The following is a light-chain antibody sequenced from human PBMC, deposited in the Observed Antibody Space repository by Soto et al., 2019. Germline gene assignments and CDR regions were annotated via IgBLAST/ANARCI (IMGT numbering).Light chain of an antibody. Sequence: QLVPTQSPSASASLGASVKLTCTLSSGHSSYAIAWHQQQPEKGPRYLMKLKSDGSHSKGDGIPDRFSGSSSGAERYLTISSLQSEDEADYYCQTWGTGVIFGGGTKLTVL. CDR3: QTWGTGVI. J-gene: IGLJ2*01. CDR1: SGHSSYA. CDR2: LKSDGSH. V-gene: IGLV4-69*01.